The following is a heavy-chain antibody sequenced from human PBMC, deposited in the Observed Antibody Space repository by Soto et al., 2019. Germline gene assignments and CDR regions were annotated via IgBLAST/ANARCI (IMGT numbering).Heavy chain of an antibody. CDR3: VKGYWKGDV. CDR1: GFTFSTYA. CDR2: ISGSGGSI. Sequence: EVQLLESGGGLVQPGGSLRLPCAASGFTFSTYAMNWVRQAPGNGLEWVSAISGSGGSIHYADSVKGRFTISRDNSKNTLYLQMNSLRDEDTAVYHCVKGYWKGDVWGPGTTVTVSS. J-gene: IGHJ6*02. V-gene: IGHV3-23*01. D-gene: IGHD1-1*01.